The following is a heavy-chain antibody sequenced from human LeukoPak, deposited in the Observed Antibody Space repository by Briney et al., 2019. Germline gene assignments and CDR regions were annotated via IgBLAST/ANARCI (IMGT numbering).Heavy chain of an antibody. Sequence: GGSLRLSCAASGFTFSIYTMSWVRQAPGKGLEWVANIKQDGSEKYYVDSVQGRFTISRDNSKNTLYLQMNSLRAEDTAVYYCAKDTYGSGSYYDYWGQGTLVTVSS. CDR1: GFTFSIYT. CDR3: AKDTYGSGSYYDY. V-gene: IGHV3-7*03. CDR2: IKQDGSEK. J-gene: IGHJ4*02. D-gene: IGHD3-10*01.